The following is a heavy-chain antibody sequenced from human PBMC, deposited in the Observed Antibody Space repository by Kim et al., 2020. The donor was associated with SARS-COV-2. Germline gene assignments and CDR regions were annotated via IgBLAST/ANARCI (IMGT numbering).Heavy chain of an antibody. CDR3: ARVGVGTQLVHSYYYYGMDV. CDR1: GFTFSSYG. J-gene: IGHJ6*02. CDR2: IWYDGSNK. V-gene: IGHV3-33*01. D-gene: IGHD6-13*01. Sequence: GGSLRLSCAASGFTFSSYGMHWVRQAPGKGLEWVAVIWYDGSNKYYADSVKGRFTISRDNSKNTLYLQMNSLRAEDTAVYYCARVGVGTQLVHSYYYYGMDVWGQGTTVTVSS.